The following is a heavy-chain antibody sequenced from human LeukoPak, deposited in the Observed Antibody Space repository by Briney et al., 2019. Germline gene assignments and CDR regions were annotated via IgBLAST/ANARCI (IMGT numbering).Heavy chain of an antibody. Sequence: SGTLSLTCAVYGGSFSGYYRSWIRQPPGKGLEWIGEINHSGSTNYNPSLKSRVTISVDTSKNQFSLKLSSVTAADTAVYYCARVQSYYGSGRPRRLIDYWGQGTLVTVSS. J-gene: IGHJ4*02. V-gene: IGHV4-34*01. CDR1: GGSFSGYY. CDR2: INHSGST. CDR3: ARVQSYYGSGRPRRLIDY. D-gene: IGHD3-10*01.